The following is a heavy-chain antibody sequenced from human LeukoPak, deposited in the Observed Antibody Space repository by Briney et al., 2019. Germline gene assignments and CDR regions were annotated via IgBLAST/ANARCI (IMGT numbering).Heavy chain of an antibody. CDR1: GFTFSSYG. Sequence: TGGSLRLSCAASGFTFSSYGMHWVRQAPGKGLEGVAFIRYDGSNKYYADSVKGRFTISRDNSKNTLYLQMNSLRAEDTAVYYCAKKGGVPAAIKFHFDYWGQGTLVTVSS. CDR3: AKKGGVPAAIKFHFDY. CDR2: IRYDGSNK. V-gene: IGHV3-30*02. D-gene: IGHD2-2*01. J-gene: IGHJ4*02.